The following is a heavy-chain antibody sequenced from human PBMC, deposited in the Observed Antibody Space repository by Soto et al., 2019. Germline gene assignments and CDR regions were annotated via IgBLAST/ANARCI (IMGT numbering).Heavy chain of an antibody. V-gene: IGHV4-30-4*01. CDR3: ASSSLYGMDA. Sequence: PSETLSLTCSVSCGSISSGYYYWSWIRQPPGKGLEWIGNIYYSGNTYYNPSLKSRLIISIDTSKNQFPLKVGSVTAADTAVYYCASSSLYGMDAWGQGTTVTVSS. CDR2: IYYSGNT. CDR1: CGSISSGYYY. J-gene: IGHJ6*02.